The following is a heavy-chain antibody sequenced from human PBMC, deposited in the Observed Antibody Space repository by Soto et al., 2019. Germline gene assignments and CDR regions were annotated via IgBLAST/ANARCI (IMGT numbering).Heavy chain of an antibody. CDR2: IILIFGTA. CDR3: ASRFYYDSSGYYFP. J-gene: IGHJ5*02. CDR1: GGTFSSYA. V-gene: IGHV1-69*06. Sequence: ASVKVSCKASGGTFSSYAISWVRQAPGQGLEWMGGIILIFGTANYAQKFQGRVTITADKSTSTAYMELSSLRSEDTAVYYCASRFYYDSSGYYFPWGQGTLVTVSS. D-gene: IGHD3-22*01.